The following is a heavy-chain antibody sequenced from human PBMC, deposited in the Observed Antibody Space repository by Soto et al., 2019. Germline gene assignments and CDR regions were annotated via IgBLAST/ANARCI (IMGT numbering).Heavy chain of an antibody. Sequence: QVQLVQSGAEVKKPGSSVKVSCKASGGTFSSYTISWVRQAPGQGLEWMGRIIPILGIANYAQKFQGRVTITADKSTSTVDMELSSLSTEDPSVYYFAREEYYYGSGAVFDYWGQGTLVTVSS. V-gene: IGHV1-69*02. CDR2: IIPILGIA. D-gene: IGHD3-10*01. CDR1: GGTFSSYT. CDR3: AREEYYYGSGAVFDY. J-gene: IGHJ4*02.